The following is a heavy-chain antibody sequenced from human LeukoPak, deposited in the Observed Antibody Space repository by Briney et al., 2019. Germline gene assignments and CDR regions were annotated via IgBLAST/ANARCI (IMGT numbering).Heavy chain of an antibody. CDR2: IIPILGIA. J-gene: IGHJ4*02. CDR1: GYTFTSYG. D-gene: IGHD3-10*01. CDR3: ARFVPYDGEDY. Sequence: ASVKASCKASGYTFTSYGFSWVRQAPGQGLEWMGRIIPILGIANYAQKFQGRVTMTRNTSISTAYMELSSLRSEDTAVYYCARFVPYDGEDYWAQGTLVTVSS. V-gene: IGHV1-8*02.